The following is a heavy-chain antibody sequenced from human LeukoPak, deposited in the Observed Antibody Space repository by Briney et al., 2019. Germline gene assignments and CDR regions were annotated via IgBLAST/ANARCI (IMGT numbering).Heavy chain of an antibody. V-gene: IGHV4-30-4*01. J-gene: IGHJ5*02. Sequence: PSETLSLTCTVSGGSISSGDYYWSWIRQPPGKGLEWIGYIYYSGSTYYNPSLKSRVTISVDTSKNQFSLKLSSVTAADTAVYYCASRSNYRRRWFDPWGQGTLVTVSS. CDR1: GGSISSGDYY. D-gene: IGHD4-11*01. CDR3: ASRSNYRRRWFDP. CDR2: IYYSGST.